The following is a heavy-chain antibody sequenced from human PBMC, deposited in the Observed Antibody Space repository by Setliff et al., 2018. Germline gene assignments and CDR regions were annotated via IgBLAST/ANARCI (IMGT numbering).Heavy chain of an antibody. CDR1: GYTFTDYG. V-gene: IGHV1-18*01. Sequence: ASVKVSCKASGYTFTDYGVTWLRQAPGQGLEWVGWISPYSGNTYYAPKFQGRITMTTDTSTTTAYMELKSLRSDDTAIYYCSRLVRYCTRTSCQRLSGDDYWGQGALVTVSS. CDR3: SRLVRYCTRTSCQRLSGDDY. J-gene: IGHJ4*02. CDR2: ISPYSGNT. D-gene: IGHD2-2*01.